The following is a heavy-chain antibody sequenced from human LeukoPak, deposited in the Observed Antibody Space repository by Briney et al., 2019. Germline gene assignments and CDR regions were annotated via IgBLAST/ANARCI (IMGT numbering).Heavy chain of an antibody. J-gene: IGHJ4*02. CDR2: IIPIFGTA. V-gene: IGHV1-69*13. D-gene: IGHD4-17*01. CDR3: AKGRVTTFDY. CDR1: GGTFRSYA. Sequence: SVKVSCKSSGGTFRSYAISWVRQAPGQGLEWMGGIIPIFGTANYAQKFQGRVTITADESTSTAYMELSSLRSEDTAVYYCAKGRVTTFDYWGQGTLVTVSS.